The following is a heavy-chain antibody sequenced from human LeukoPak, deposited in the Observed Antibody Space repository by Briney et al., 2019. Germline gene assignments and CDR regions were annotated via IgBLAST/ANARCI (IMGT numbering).Heavy chain of an antibody. CDR3: ARVIYTWELLYVLDY. V-gene: IGHV3-30*04. J-gene: IGHJ4*02. D-gene: IGHD1-26*01. CDR1: GFTFRNYA. CDR2: ISYDTTHK. Sequence: GGSLRLSCAASGFTFRNYAMHWVRQAPGKGLEWVALISYDTTHKYYADSVKGRFSISRDNFMDTLFLQLNSLRAEDTAVYYCARVIYTWELLYVLDYWGQGTLVTVSS.